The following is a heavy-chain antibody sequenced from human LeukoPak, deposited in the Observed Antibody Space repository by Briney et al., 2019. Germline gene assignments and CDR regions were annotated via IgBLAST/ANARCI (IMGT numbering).Heavy chain of an antibody. J-gene: IGHJ6*03. CDR3: AKDINAGTKYYYYMDV. Sequence: PGRSLRLSCAASGFHFDDYAMHWVRQAPGKGLEGVSGISWNSGNIGYADSVKGRFTISGDNAKNSLYLQMNSLRAEDTALYYCAKDINAGTKYYYYMDVWGKGTTVTVSS. V-gene: IGHV3-9*01. D-gene: IGHD1-7*01. CDR1: GFHFDDYA. CDR2: ISWNSGNI.